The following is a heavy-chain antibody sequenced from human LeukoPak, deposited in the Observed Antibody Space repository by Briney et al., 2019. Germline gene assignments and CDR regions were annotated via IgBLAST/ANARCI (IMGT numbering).Heavy chain of an antibody. D-gene: IGHD4-23*01. V-gene: IGHV4-39*07. CDR2: NHYTGST. CDR3: GREADGGKGPNLDY. J-gene: IGHJ4*02. Sequence: SETLSLTCTVSGDSISSSSYYWVWLRQPPGKGLEWIATNHYTGSTYYNPSLKSRVTISVDESKNQFSLKLSSVTVADTAVYYCGREADGGKGPNLDYWGQGTLVTVST. CDR1: GDSISSSSYY.